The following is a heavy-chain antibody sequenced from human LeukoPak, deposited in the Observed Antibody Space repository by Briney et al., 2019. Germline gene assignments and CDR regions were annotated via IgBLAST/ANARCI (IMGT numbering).Heavy chain of an antibody. J-gene: IGHJ3*02. CDR1: GGSFSGYY. V-gene: IGHV4-34*01. CDR2: IYYSGST. Sequence: PSETLSLTCAVYGGSFSGYYWGWIRQPPGKGLEWIGSIYYSGSTYYNPSLKSRVTISVDTSKNQFSLKLSSVTAADTAVYYCARDLSPTTVVTPSVDDAFDIWGQGTMVTVSS. D-gene: IGHD4-23*01. CDR3: ARDLSPTTVVTPSVDDAFDI.